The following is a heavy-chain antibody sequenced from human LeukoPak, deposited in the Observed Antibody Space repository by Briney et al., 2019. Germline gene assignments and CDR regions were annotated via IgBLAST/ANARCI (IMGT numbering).Heavy chain of an antibody. J-gene: IGHJ3*02. V-gene: IGHV3-21*01. D-gene: IGHD6-13*01. Sequence: PGGSLRLSCAASGFTFSSYSMNWVRQAPGKGLEWVSSISSSSSSYIYYADSVKGRFTISRDNAKNSLYLQMDSLRAEDTAVYYCAREAAAGASDAFDIWGQGTMVTVSS. CDR1: GFTFSSYS. CDR2: ISSSSSSYI. CDR3: AREAAAGASDAFDI.